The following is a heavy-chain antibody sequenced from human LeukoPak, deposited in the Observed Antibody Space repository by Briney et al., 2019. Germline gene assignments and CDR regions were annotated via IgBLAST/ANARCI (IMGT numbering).Heavy chain of an antibody. J-gene: IGHJ3*02. V-gene: IGHV4-59*01. D-gene: IGHD3-22*01. CDR3: ASVGSYYYDSSGPSNAFDI. CDR1: GGSISSYY. CDR2: IYYSGST. Sequence: SETLSLTCTVSGGSISSYYLRWIRQPPGKGLEWIGYIYYSGSTNYNPSLKRRVTISADTSKNQFSLKLSSVTAADTAVYYCASVGSYYYDSSGPSNAFDIWGQGTMVTVSS.